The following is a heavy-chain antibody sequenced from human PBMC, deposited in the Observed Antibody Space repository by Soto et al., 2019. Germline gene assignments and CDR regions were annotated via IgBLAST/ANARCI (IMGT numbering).Heavy chain of an antibody. J-gene: IGHJ6*02. CDR1: GFTFSSYG. D-gene: IGHD6-13*01. Sequence: GGSLRLSCAASGFTFSSYGMHWVRQAPGKGLEWVAVIWYDGSNKYYADSVKGRFTISRDNSKNTLYLQMNSLRAEDTAVYYCARGWQQLAYGMDVWGQGTTVTVS. CDR2: IWYDGSNK. CDR3: ARGWQQLAYGMDV. V-gene: IGHV3-33*01.